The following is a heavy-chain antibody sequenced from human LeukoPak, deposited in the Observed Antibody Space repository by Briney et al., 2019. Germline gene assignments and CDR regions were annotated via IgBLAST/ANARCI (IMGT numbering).Heavy chain of an antibody. D-gene: IGHD1-26*01. CDR2: IYSNGGT. V-gene: IGHV4-59*08. Sequence: SEPLSLTCSVSGGSISNFYWSWIRQPPGKGLEWIGYIYSNGGTNYNPSLKSRVTISVDTSKNQFSLKLSSVTAADTAVYYCARASHSIVGATEVDYWGQGTLVTVSS. CDR1: GGSISNFY. J-gene: IGHJ4*02. CDR3: ARASHSIVGATEVDY.